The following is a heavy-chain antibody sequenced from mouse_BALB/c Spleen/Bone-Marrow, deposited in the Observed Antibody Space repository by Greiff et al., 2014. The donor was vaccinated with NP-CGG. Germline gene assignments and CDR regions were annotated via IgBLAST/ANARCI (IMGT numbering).Heavy chain of an antibody. CDR2: IDPANGNT. V-gene: IGHV14-3*02. CDR1: GFNIKDTY. Sequence: VQLQQSGAELVKPGASVKLSCTASGFNIKDTYMHWVRQRPEQGLEWIGRIDPANGNTKYDPKFQGKATITADTSSNTAYLQLSSLTSEDTAVYYCAVYDYGGFAYWGQGTLVTVSA. D-gene: IGHD2-4*01. J-gene: IGHJ3*01. CDR3: AVYDYGGFAY.